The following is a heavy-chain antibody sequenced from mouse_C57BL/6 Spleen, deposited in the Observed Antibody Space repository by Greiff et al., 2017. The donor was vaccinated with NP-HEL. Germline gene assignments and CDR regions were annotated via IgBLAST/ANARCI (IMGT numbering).Heavy chain of an antibody. CDR2: IDPETGGT. J-gene: IGHJ1*03. V-gene: IGHV1-15*01. Sequence: QVHVKQSGAELVRPGASVTLSCKASGYTFTDYEMHWVKQTPVHGLEWIGAIDPETGGTAYNQKFKGKAILTADKSSSTAYMELRSLTSEDSAGYYCASITAVADWYFDVWGTGTTVTVSS. D-gene: IGHD1-1*01. CDR3: ASITAVADWYFDV. CDR1: GYTFTDYE.